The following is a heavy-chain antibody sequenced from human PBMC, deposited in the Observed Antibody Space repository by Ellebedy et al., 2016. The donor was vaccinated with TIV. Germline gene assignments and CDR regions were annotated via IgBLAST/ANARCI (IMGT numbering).Heavy chain of an antibody. CDR2: ISVYNGNT. Sequence: AASVKVSCKASGYTFNTYSISWIRQAPGQGLEWMRWISVYNGNTGNVPKFQGRVTMTTDTSTNTAYMELRSLSSDDTAVYFCARESCRGGSCQYFDYWGQGTLVTVSS. CDR3: ARESCRGGSCQYFDY. V-gene: IGHV1-18*01. D-gene: IGHD2-15*01. J-gene: IGHJ4*02. CDR1: GYTFNTYS.